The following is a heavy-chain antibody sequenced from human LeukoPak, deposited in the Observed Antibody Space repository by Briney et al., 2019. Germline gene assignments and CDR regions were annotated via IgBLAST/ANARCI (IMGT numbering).Heavy chain of an antibody. J-gene: IGHJ6*02. V-gene: IGHV3-64*01. Sequence: GGSLRLSCAASGFTFSSYAIQSVRQAPGKGLGYVSAISGNGGSTYYANSVKGRFTISRDNSKNMLYLQMGSLRAEDMAVYYCARVTTYCGGDCYYYYGMDVWAKGPRSPSP. CDR2: ISGNGGST. D-gene: IGHD2-21*02. CDR3: ARVTTYCGGDCYYYYGMDV. CDR1: GFTFSSYA.